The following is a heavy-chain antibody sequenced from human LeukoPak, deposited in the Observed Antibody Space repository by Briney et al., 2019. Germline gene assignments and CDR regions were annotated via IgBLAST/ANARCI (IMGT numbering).Heavy chain of an antibody. CDR1: GYTFSNYD. Sequence: GASVKVSCEASGYTFSNYDLNWARQAPGQGLEWMGSINTNTGNPTYAQGFTGRFVFSLDTSVSTAYLQISSLKADDTAVYSCARDGGSGSSSFYFDYWGQGTLVTVSS. V-gene: IGHV7-4-1*02. CDR3: ARDGGSGSSSFYFDY. D-gene: IGHD6-6*01. J-gene: IGHJ4*02. CDR2: INTNTGNP.